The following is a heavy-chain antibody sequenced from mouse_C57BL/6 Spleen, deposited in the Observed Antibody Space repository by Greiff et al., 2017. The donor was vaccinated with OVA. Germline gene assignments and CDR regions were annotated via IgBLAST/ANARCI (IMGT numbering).Heavy chain of an antibody. CDR1: GYTFTSYW. D-gene: IGHD4-1*01. J-gene: IGHJ4*01. CDR2: IDPSDSYT. V-gene: IGHV1-69*01. CDR3: ARNWDDYAMDY. Sequence: VQLQQPGAELVMPGASVKLSCKASGYTFTSYWMHWVKQRPGQGLEWIGEIDPSDSYTNYNQKFKGKSTLTVDKSSSTAYMQLSSLTSEDSAVYYCARNWDDYAMDYWGQGTSVTVSS.